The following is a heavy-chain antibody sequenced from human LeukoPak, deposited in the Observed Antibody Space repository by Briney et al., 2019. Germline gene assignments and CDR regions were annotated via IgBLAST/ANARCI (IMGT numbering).Heavy chain of an antibody. J-gene: IGHJ5*02. D-gene: IGHD2-21*02. Sequence: PGGSLRLSCAASGFTFSSYGMHWVRQAPGKGLEWVAVIWYDGSHKYYADSVKGRFTISRDNSKNTLHLQMNSLRAEDTAVYYCARALLPLRFDPWGQGTLVTVSS. CDR3: ARALLPLRFDP. CDR2: IWYDGSHK. V-gene: IGHV3-33*01. CDR1: GFTFSSYG.